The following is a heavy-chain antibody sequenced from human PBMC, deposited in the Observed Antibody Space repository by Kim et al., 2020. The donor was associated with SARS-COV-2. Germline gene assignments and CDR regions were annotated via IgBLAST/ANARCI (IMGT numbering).Heavy chain of an antibody. V-gene: IGHV4-34*01. CDR1: VGSFSGYY. CDR2: INDSGRT. J-gene: IGHJ4*02. Sequence: SETLSLTCAVYVGSFSGYYWSWIRQLPGKGLEWIGEINDSGRTNYNPSLKSRVSISVDTSKNQFSLKLSSVTAADTAVYYCARAPLNAPPRLHYWGRGTPVIVSS. CDR3: ARAPLNAPPRLHY.